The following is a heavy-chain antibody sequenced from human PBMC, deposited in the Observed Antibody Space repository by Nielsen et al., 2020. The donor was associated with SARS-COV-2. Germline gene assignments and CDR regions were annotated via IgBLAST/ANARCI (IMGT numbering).Heavy chain of an antibody. Sequence: SLKISCAASGFTFSSYAMHWVRQAPGKGLEWVSGISWNSGSIGYADSVKGRFTISRDNAKNSLYLQMNSLRAEDTALYYCAKLPDVASDAFDIWGQGTMVTVSS. CDR3: AKLPDVASDAFDI. CDR1: GFTFSSYA. CDR2: ISWNSGSI. J-gene: IGHJ3*02. V-gene: IGHV3-9*01. D-gene: IGHD5-12*01.